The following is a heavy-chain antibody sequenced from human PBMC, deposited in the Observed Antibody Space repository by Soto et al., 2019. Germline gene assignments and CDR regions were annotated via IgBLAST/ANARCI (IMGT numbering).Heavy chain of an antibody. Sequence: PGGSLRLSCAASGFTFSNAWMSWVRQAPGKGLEWVGRIKSKTDGGTTDYAAPVKGRFTISRDDSKNTLYLQMNSLKTEDTAVYYCTTQGYDFWSGYYERLEDYYYYGMDVWGQGXTVTVYS. D-gene: IGHD3-3*01. CDR3: TTQGYDFWSGYYERLEDYYYYGMDV. J-gene: IGHJ6*02. CDR2: IKSKTDGGTT. CDR1: GFTFSNAW. V-gene: IGHV3-15*01.